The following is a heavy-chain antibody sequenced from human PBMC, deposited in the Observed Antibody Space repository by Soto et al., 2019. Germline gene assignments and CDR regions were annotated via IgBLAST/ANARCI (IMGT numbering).Heavy chain of an antibody. CDR2: ISSSSSYI. Sequence: GGSLRLSCAASGFTFSSYSMNWVRQAPGKGLEWVSSISSSSSYIYYADSVKGRFTISRDNAKNSLYLQMNSLRAEDTAVYYCASARAAAISYGYNLFDPWGQGTLVTVSS. V-gene: IGHV3-21*01. CDR3: ASARAAAISYGYNLFDP. D-gene: IGHD6-13*01. CDR1: GFTFSSYS. J-gene: IGHJ5*02.